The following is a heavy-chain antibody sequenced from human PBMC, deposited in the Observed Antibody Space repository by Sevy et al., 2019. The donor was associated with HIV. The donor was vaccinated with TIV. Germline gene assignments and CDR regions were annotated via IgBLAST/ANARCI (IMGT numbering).Heavy chain of an antibody. V-gene: IGHV3-13*01. CDR1: GFTFSTYD. D-gene: IGHD6-13*01. J-gene: IGHJ3*01. Sequence: GGSLRLSCAASGFTFSTYDMHWVRQVAGEGLEWISGIGTLLDTYYAASVKGRFIISRDNAKNSLFLQMNSLRAGDTAIYYCALACTAACYKSGPIDAFDVWGQGTVVTVSS. CDR2: IGTLLDT. CDR3: ALACTAACYKSGPIDAFDV.